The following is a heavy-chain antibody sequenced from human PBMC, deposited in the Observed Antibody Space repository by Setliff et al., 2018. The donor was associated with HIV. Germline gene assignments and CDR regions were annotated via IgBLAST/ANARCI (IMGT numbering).Heavy chain of an antibody. CDR2: IYYSGST. D-gene: IGHD6-6*01. Sequence: SETLSLTCTVSGGSISSHYWSWIRQPPGKGLEWIGYIYYSGSTHYNPSLKSRVTISVDTSKNQFSLKLSSVTAADTAVYYCARDRGSSYYYYYYMDVWGRGTTVTVSS. CDR1: GGSISSHY. J-gene: IGHJ6*03. V-gene: IGHV4-59*11. CDR3: ARDRGSSYYYYYYMDV.